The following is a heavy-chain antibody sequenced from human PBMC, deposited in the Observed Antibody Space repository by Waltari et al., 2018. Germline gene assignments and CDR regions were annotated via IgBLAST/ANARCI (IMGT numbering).Heavy chain of an antibody. CDR2: IYVIGST. V-gene: IGHV4-30-4*08. Sequence: QVQLQESGPGLVKPSQTLSLTCTVSGGSISSGDYYWSWIRQPPGTGLEWIGYIYVIGSTYYNPSLKSRVTISVDTSKNQFSLKLSSVTAADTAVYYCARRSLVLRFLEWSPAFDIWGQGTMVTVSS. CDR1: GGSISSGDYY. CDR3: ARRSLVLRFLEWSPAFDI. J-gene: IGHJ3*02. D-gene: IGHD3-3*01.